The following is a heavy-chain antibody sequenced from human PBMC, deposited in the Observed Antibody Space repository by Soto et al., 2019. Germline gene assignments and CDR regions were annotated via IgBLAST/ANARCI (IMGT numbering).Heavy chain of an antibody. CDR1: GGSFSGYY. V-gene: IGHV4-34*01. CDR2: INHSGST. D-gene: IGHD3-10*01. J-gene: IGHJ4*02. Sequence: TSETLSLTCAVYGGSFSGYYWSWIRQPPGKGLEWIGEINHSGSTNYNPSLKSRVTISVDTSKNQFSLKLTSVTAADTAVYYCARECTYGSNFFDCWGQGALVTVSS. CDR3: ARECTYGSNFFDC.